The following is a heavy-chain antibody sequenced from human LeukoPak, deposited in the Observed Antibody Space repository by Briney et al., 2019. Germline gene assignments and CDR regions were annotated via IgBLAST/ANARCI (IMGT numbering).Heavy chain of an antibody. CDR3: ARHARFDYDFWSGYYRSNDYYYYMDV. Sequence: PGESLKISCKGSGYSFTSYWIGWVRQMPGKGLEWMGTIYPGDSDTRYSPSFQGQVTISADKSISTAYLQWSSLKASDTAMYYCARHARFDYDFWSGYYRSNDYYYYMDVWGKGTTVTVSS. V-gene: IGHV5-51*01. CDR1: GYSFTSYW. J-gene: IGHJ6*03. CDR2: IYPGDSDT. D-gene: IGHD3-3*01.